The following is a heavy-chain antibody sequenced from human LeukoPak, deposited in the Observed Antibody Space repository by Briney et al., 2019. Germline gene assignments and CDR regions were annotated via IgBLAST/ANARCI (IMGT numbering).Heavy chain of an antibody. D-gene: IGHD5-18*01. CDR1: GYTFTSYG. CDR2: ISAYNGNT. CDR3: ARDEWGAMAQVPTAEYFQH. V-gene: IGHV1-18*01. J-gene: IGHJ1*01. Sequence: ASVKVSCKASGYTFTSYGISWVRQAPGQGLEWMGWISAYNGNTNYAQKLQGRVTMTTDTSTSTAYMELRSLRSDDTAVYYCARDEWGAMAQVPTAEYFQHWGQGTLVTVSS.